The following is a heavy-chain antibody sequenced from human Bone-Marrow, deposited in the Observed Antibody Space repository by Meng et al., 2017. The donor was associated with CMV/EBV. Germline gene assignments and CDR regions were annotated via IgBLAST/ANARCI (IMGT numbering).Heavy chain of an antibody. CDR3: AREPFLGTSGPFDI. CDR2: IYYSGST. V-gene: IGHV4-39*07. J-gene: IGHJ3*02. Sequence: ESLKISCTVSGGSISSSSYYWGWIRQPPGKGLEWIGSIYYSGSTYYNPSLKSRVTISVDTSKNQFSLKLSSVTAADTAVYYCAREPFLGTSGPFDIWGQGTMVTVSS. CDR1: GGSISSSSYY. D-gene: IGHD1-14*01.